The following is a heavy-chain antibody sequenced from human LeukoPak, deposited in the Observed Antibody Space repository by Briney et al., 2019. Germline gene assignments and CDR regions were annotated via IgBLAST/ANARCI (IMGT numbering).Heavy chain of an antibody. CDR2: INPNSGGT. V-gene: IGHV1-2*02. J-gene: IGHJ4*02. CDR3: ARPPGSGLSFDY. Sequence: GASVKVSCKASGYTFTSYGISWVRQAPGQGLEWMGWINPNSGGTNYAQKSQGRVTMTRDTSISTAYMELSRLRSDDTAVYYCARPPGSGLSFDYWGQGTLVTVSS. CDR1: GYTFTSYG. D-gene: IGHD3-10*01.